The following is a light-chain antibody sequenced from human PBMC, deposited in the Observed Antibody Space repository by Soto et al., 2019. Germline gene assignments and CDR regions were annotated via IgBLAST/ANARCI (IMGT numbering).Light chain of an antibody. CDR3: SSYAGSNLGV. J-gene: IGLJ1*01. CDR1: SSDVGAYNL. Sequence: QSVLTQPASVSGSPGQSITISCTGTSSDVGAYNLVSWYQQHPDKAPKLMIYEGSRRPSGVPDRFSGSKSGNTASLTVSGLQAEDEADYYCSSYAGSNLGVFGTGTKVTVL. CDR2: EGS. V-gene: IGLV2-14*02.